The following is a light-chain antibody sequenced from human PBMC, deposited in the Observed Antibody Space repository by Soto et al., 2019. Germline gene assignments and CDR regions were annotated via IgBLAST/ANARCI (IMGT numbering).Light chain of an antibody. Sequence: QSALTQPASVSGSPGQSITIFCTGTSSDIGIYNFVSWYQQHPGKAPKLMIYNVYSRPSGVSSRFSGSKSGNTASLTISWLQVEDEADYYCNSYTSASTYVFGTGTKLTVL. CDR1: SSDIGIYNF. J-gene: IGLJ1*01. CDR2: NVY. CDR3: NSYTSASTYV. V-gene: IGLV2-14*03.